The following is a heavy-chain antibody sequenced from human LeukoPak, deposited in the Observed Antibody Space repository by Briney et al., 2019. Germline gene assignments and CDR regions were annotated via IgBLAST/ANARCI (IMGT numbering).Heavy chain of an antibody. D-gene: IGHD2-2*02. CDR1: GFTFSINA. CDR3: AKDSRRGYCSSTSCYREDFDY. V-gene: IGHV3-23*01. J-gene: IGHJ4*02. Sequence: GGSLRLSCAASGFTFSINAMSWVRQAPGKGLEWVSVISGSADSTYHADSVKGRFTISRDNSKNTLYLQMNSLRAEDTAVYYCAKDSRRGYCSSTSCYREDFDYWGQGTLVTVSS. CDR2: ISGSADST.